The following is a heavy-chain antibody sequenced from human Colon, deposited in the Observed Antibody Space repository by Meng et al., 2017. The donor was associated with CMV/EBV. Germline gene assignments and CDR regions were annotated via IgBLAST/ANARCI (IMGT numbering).Heavy chain of an antibody. CDR1: GFTLSNYG. J-gene: IGHJ4*02. Sequence: SGFTLSNYGMHWVRQAPGKGLEWLAVIWFDDSKKHYADSLKGRFTISRDNFKNTLYLHMDNLGADDTAVYYCAKVRDSGGWGSLDHWGQGILVTVSS. CDR3: AKVRDSGGWGSLDH. CDR2: IWFDDSKK. D-gene: IGHD6-19*01. V-gene: IGHV3-33*06.